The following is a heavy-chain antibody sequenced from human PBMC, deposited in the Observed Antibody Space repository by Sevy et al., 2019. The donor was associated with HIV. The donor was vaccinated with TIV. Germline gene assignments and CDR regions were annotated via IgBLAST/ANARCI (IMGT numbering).Heavy chain of an antibody. V-gene: IGHV3-49*04. CDR1: GFTFDDYA. D-gene: IGHD6-13*01. CDR2: IRSKAYGGTT. Sequence: GGSLRLSCTGSGFTFDDYAVSWVRQAPGKGLEWVGFIRSKAYGGTTAYGASVKGRFSISRDDSKNTAYLQLSSLETEDTAVYYCTKNIRDLVPYYCYYMDVWGKGTTVTVSS. CDR3: TKNIRDLVPYYCYYMDV. J-gene: IGHJ6*03.